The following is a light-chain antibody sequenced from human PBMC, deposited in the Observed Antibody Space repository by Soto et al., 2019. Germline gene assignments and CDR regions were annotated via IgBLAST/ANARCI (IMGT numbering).Light chain of an antibody. CDR1: SSKIGSNY. CDR3: AAWDDSLSGYV. V-gene: IGLV1-47*01. J-gene: IGLJ1*01. Sequence: QSALTQPPSASGTPGQRVTISCSGSSSKIGSNYVYWYQQLPGTAPKLLIYRNNQRPSGVPDRFSGSKSDTSASLAISGLRSEDEADYYCAAWDDSLSGYVFGTGTKVTVL. CDR2: RNN.